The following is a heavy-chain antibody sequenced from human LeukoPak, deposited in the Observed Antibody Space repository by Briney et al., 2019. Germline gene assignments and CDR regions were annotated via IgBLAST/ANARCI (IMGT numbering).Heavy chain of an antibody. D-gene: IGHD4-23*01. J-gene: IGHJ3*02. CDR2: IYYSGST. Sequence: PSETLSLTCTVSGGSISSYYWSWIRQPPGKGLEWIGYIYYSGSTNYNPSLKSRVTISVDTSKNQFSLKLSSVTAADTAVYYCARDREFHAYGGNDAFDIWGQGTMVTVSS. CDR3: ARDREFHAYGGNDAFDI. CDR1: GGSISSYY. V-gene: IGHV4-59*01.